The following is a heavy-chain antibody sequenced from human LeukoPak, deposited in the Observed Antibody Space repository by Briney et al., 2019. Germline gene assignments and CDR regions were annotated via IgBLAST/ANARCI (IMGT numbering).Heavy chain of an antibody. CDR3: ARRGIAVASDAFDI. CDR1: GGSISSYY. Sequence: SETLSLTCTVSGGSISSYYWSWIRQPAGKGLEWIGRIYTSGSTNYNPSLKSRVTMSVDTSKNQFSLKLSSVTAADTAVYYCARRGIAVASDAFDIWGQGTMVTVSS. V-gene: IGHV4-4*07. J-gene: IGHJ3*02. D-gene: IGHD6-19*01. CDR2: IYTSGST.